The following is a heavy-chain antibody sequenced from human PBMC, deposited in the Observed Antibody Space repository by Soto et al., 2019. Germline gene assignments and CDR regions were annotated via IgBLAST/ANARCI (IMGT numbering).Heavy chain of an antibody. J-gene: IGHJ4*02. CDR3: ARLTGYGLAYFDY. CDR1: GGSISSYY. D-gene: IGHD5-12*01. Sequence: SETLSLTCTVSGGSISSYYWSWIRQPPGKGLEWIGYIYYSGSTNYNPSLKSRVTISVDTSKNQFSLKLSSVTAADTAVYYCARLTGYGLAYFDYWGQGTLVTVSS. V-gene: IGHV4-59*08. CDR2: IYYSGST.